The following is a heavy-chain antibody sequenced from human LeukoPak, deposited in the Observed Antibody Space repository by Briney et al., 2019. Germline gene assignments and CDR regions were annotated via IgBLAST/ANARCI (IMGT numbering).Heavy chain of an antibody. CDR3: ARGRGSSSWYDY. CDR2: ISSSSSYI. CDR1: GFTFSSYA. J-gene: IGHJ4*02. D-gene: IGHD6-13*01. V-gene: IGHV3-21*01. Sequence: PGGSLRLSCAASGFTFSSYAMSWVRQAPGKGLEWVSSISSSSSYIYYADSVKGRFTISRDNAKNSLYLQMNSLRAEDTAVYYCARGRGSSSWYDYWGQGTLVTVSS.